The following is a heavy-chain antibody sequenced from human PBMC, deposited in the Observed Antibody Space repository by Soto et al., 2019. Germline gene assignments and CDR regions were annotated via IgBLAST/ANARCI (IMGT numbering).Heavy chain of an antibody. CDR3: AKEMAIVVVPAAIGYYYYGMDV. J-gene: IGHJ6*02. CDR1: GFTFSSYA. D-gene: IGHD2-2*01. Sequence: EVQLLESGGGLVQPGGSLRLSCAASGFTFSSYAMSWVRQAPGKGLEWVSAISGSGGSTYYADSVKGRFTISRDNSKNTLYLQMNSLRAEETAVYYCAKEMAIVVVPAAIGYYYYGMDVWGQGTTVTVSS. V-gene: IGHV3-23*01. CDR2: ISGSGGST.